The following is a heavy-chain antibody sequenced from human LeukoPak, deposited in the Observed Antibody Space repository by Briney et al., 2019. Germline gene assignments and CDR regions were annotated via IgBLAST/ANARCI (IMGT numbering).Heavy chain of an antibody. V-gene: IGHV4-59*01. CDR3: ARGRDGYNPYYFDY. J-gene: IGHJ4*02. CDR1: GGSFSGYY. CDR2: IYYSGST. Sequence: SETLSLTCAVYGGSFSGYYWSWIRQPPGKGLEWIGYIYYSGSTNYNPSLKSRVTISVDTSKNQFPLKLSSVTAADTAVYYCARGRDGYNPYYFDYWGQGTLVTVSS. D-gene: IGHD5-24*01.